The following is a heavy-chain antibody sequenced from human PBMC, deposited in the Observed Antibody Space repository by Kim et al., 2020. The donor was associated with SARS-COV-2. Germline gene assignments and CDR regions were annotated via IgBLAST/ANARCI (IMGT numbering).Heavy chain of an antibody. Sequence: GGSLRLSCAASGFTFSSYGMHWVRQAPGKGLEWVAVISYDGSNKYYADSVKGRFTISRDNSKNTLYLQMNSLRAEDTAVYYCAKQGYDFWSGYYPYYYYYGMDVWGQGTTVTVSS. J-gene: IGHJ6*02. CDR1: GFTFSSYG. V-gene: IGHV3-30*18. CDR3: AKQGYDFWSGYYPYYYYYGMDV. D-gene: IGHD3-3*01. CDR2: ISYDGSNK.